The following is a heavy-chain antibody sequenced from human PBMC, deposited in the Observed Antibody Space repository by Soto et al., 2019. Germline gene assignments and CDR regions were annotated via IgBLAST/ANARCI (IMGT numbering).Heavy chain of an antibody. V-gene: IGHV4-31*03. D-gene: IGHD2-8*02. Sequence: QLQLQESGPGLVKPSQTLSLACTVSGGSFSSGGYYWSWIRQLPGKGLEWIGYIYYSGSTYYNPSLKSRCTISLDTSKNQFSLKLSSVTAADTAVYYCARATSFSGHHGYWGQGTLVTVSS. CDR3: ARATSFSGHHGY. J-gene: IGHJ4*02. CDR2: IYYSGST. CDR1: GGSFSSGGYY.